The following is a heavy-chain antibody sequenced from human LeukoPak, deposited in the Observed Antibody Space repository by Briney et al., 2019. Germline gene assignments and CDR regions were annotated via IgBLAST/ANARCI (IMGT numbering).Heavy chain of an antibody. CDR3: ARGYCSSTSCYLDNWFDP. D-gene: IGHD2-2*01. V-gene: IGHV1-3*01. Sequence: ASVKVSCKASGYIFTSYAMHWVRQAPGQRLEWMGWINAGNGNTKYSQKFQGRVTITRDTSASTAYMELSSLRSEDTAVYYCARGYCSSTSCYLDNWFDPWGQGTLVTVSS. CDR2: INAGNGNT. J-gene: IGHJ5*02. CDR1: GYIFTSYA.